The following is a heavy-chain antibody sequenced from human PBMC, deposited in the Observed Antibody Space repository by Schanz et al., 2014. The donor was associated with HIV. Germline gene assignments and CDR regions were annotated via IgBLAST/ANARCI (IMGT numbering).Heavy chain of an antibody. CDR2: ISGSSIT. CDR3: ARDWRPNYDFWSGSIGVIGMDV. V-gene: IGHV3-23*01. D-gene: IGHD3-3*01. J-gene: IGHJ6*02. CDR1: RFTFSSYA. Sequence: EVQLLESGGGLVQPGGSLRLSCAASRFTFSSYAMSWVRQAPGKGLEWVSAISGSSITYSADSVKGRFTISRDNSKNTLYLQMNSLRAEDTAVYYCARDWRPNYDFWSGSIGVIGMDVWGQGTTVTVSS.